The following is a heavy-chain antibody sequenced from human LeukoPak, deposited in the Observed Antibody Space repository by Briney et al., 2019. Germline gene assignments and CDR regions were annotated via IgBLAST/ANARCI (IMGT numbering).Heavy chain of an antibody. CDR2: IYHSGST. D-gene: IGHD2-15*01. V-gene: IGHV4-4*02. CDR3: ARAGWYTLDN. J-gene: IGHJ4*02. CDR1: GASISSSNW. Sequence: SETLSLTCAVSGASISSSNWLSWVRQPPGKGLEWIGEIYHSGSTNYNPSPKSRVTISVGNSKNQFSLKMSSMTAADTAVYYCARAGWYTLDNWGQGTLVTVSS.